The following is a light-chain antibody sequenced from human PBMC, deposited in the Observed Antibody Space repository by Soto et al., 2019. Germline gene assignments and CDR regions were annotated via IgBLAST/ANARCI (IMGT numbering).Light chain of an antibody. CDR1: QSISSY. CDR3: QQSYSTPPT. CDR2: AAS. V-gene: IGKV1-39*01. J-gene: IGKJ1*01. Sequence: IQIPQPPSSLSASVGDKVTITCRASQSISSYLNWYQQKPGKAPKLLIYAASSLQSGVPSRFSGSGSGTDFTLTISSLQPEDFATYYCQQSYSTPPTFGQGTKVDIK.